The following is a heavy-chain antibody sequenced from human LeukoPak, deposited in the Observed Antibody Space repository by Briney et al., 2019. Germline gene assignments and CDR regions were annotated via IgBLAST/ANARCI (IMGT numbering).Heavy chain of an antibody. CDR2: MNPNSGNT. J-gene: IGHJ4*02. V-gene: IGHV1-8*01. Sequence: GASVKVSCKASGYTFTSYDINWVRQATGQGLEWMGWMNPNSGNTGYAQKFQGRVTMTRNTSISTAYMELSSLRSEDTVVYYCARRVDYCSSTSCYGRGDDYFDYWGQGTLVTVSS. CDR1: GYTFTSYD. D-gene: IGHD2-2*01. CDR3: ARRVDYCSSTSCYGRGDDYFDY.